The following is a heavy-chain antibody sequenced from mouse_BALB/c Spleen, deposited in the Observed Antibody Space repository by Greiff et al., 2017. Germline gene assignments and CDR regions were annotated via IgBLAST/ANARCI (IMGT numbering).Heavy chain of an antibody. CDR2: INPSNGGT. CDR3: TRSTATFDD. Sequence: VQLQQPGAELVKPGASVKLSCKASGYTFTSYYMYWVKQRPGQGLVWIGGINPSNGGTNFNEKFKSKATLTVDKSSSTAYMQLSSLTSEDSAVYYCTRSTATFDDWGKGTTLTVSS. CDR1: GYTFTSYY. V-gene: IGHV1S81*02. J-gene: IGHJ2*01. D-gene: IGHD1-2*01.